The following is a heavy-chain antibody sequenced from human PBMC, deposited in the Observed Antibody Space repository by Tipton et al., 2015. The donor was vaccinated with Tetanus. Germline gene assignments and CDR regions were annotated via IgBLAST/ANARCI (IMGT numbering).Heavy chain of an antibody. V-gene: IGHV4-31*03. CDR1: GGSISTGGYY. CDR2: IYNSGST. Sequence: LVKPTQTLSLTCTVSGGSISTGGYYWSWIRQHPGKGLEWIGDIYNSGSTYYNPPLKSRVTISVDTSENPFSLKLNSVTAADTAVYFCARDQARGARGWNYFDYWGQGIQVTVSS. J-gene: IGHJ4*02. D-gene: IGHD1-26*01. CDR3: ARDQARGARGWNYFDY.